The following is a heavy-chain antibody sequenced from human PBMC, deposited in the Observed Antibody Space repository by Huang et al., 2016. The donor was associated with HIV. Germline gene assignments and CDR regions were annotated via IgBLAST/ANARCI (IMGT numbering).Heavy chain of an antibody. Sequence: QVQLVQSGAEVKKPGASVKVSCKASGYTFTGYYMHWVRQAPGQGLDWMGWINPNSGGTNYAQKFQGRVTMTRDTSISTAYMELSRLRSDDTAVYYCARGTGSSWYIGWFDPWGQGTLVTVSS. D-gene: IGHD6-13*01. CDR2: INPNSGGT. CDR1: GYTFTGYY. V-gene: IGHV1-2*02. CDR3: ARGTGSSWYIGWFDP. J-gene: IGHJ5*02.